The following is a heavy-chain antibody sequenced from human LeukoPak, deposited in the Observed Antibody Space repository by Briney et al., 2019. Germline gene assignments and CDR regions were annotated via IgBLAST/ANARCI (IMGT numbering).Heavy chain of an antibody. J-gene: IGHJ4*02. CDR1: GGSFSGYY. CDR3: ARLLLSHYFDY. D-gene: IGHD2-15*01. CDR2: INHSGST. Sequence: SETLSLTCAVYGGSFSGYYWSWIRQPPAKGLEWIGEINHSGSTNYNPSLKSRITISVDTSKNQVSLKLSSVTAADTAVYYCARLLLSHYFDYWGQGTLVTVSS. V-gene: IGHV4-34*01.